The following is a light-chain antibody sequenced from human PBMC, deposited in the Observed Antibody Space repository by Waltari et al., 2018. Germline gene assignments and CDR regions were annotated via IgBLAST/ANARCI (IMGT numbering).Light chain of an antibody. CDR3: QKYNSAPLT. CDR2: SAS. Sequence: AIQMTQSPSSLSASVGDRVTITCRASQVIRNDLGWYQQKPGKAPKLLIYSASSLQSGVPSRFRGSGSGTDFTLTISSLQPEDVATYYCQKYNSAPLTFGGGTKVEIK. CDR1: QVIRND. J-gene: IGKJ4*01. V-gene: IGKV1-6*01.